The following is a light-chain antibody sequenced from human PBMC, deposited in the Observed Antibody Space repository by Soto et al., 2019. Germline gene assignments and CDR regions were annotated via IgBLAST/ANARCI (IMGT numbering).Light chain of an antibody. CDR1: QTISSW. CDR2: KAS. J-gene: IGKJ2*01. Sequence: DIQMTQSPATLSGTVGDRVTITCRASQTISSWLAWYQQKPGKAPKLLIYKASTLKSGVPSRFSGSGSGTEFTLTISSLQPDDFATYYCQQSYNAPRTLGQGTKVDIK. V-gene: IGKV1-5*03. CDR3: QQSYNAPRT.